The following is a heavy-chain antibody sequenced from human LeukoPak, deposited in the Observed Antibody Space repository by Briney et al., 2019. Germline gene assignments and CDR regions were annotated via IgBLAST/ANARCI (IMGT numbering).Heavy chain of an antibody. CDR3: AREIRDRERVVGATPPAFDI. D-gene: IGHD1-26*01. CDR2: ISSSGSTI. V-gene: IGHV3-48*03. J-gene: IGHJ3*02. Sequence: PGGSLRLSCAASGFTFSSYEMNWVRQAPGKGLEWVSYISSSGSTIYYADSVKGRFTISRDNAKNSLYLQMNSLRAEDTAFYYCAREIRDRERVVGATPPAFDIWGQGTMVTVSS. CDR1: GFTFSSYE.